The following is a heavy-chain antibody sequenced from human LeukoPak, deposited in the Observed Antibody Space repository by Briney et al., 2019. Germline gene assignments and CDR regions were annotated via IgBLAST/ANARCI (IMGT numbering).Heavy chain of an antibody. Sequence: AVKVSCKDSRGTFSSYAISWVRPAPGEGLEWMGGIIPMFGTANYAQKFQGRVTITADASTSTAYMELSSLRSEDTAVYYCARPHDYGDPHHDAFDIWGQGTMVTVSS. D-gene: IGHD4-17*01. V-gene: IGHV1-69*01. CDR2: IIPMFGTA. CDR3: ARPHDYGDPHHDAFDI. CDR1: RGTFSSYA. J-gene: IGHJ3*02.